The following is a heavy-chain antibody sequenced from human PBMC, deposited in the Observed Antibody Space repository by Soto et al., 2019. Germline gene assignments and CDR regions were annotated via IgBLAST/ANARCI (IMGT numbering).Heavy chain of an antibody. D-gene: IGHD5-18*01. CDR2: IDPSDSYT. V-gene: IGHV5-10-1*01. CDR3: ARTSMQSRGYSYGHGGMDV. J-gene: IGHJ6*02. Sequence: PGESLKICCKGSGYSFTSYWISWVRQMPGKGLEWMGRIDPSDSYTNYSPSFQGHVTISADKSISTAYLQWSSLKASDTAMYYCARTSMQSRGYSYGHGGMDVWGQRTTVTVSS. CDR1: GYSFTSYW.